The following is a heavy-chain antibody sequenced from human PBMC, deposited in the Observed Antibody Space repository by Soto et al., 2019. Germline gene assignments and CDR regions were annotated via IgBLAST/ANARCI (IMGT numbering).Heavy chain of an antibody. D-gene: IGHD2-2*01. Sequence: QLQLQESGPGLVKPSETLSLTCTVSGGSISSSSYYWGWIRQPPGKGLEWIGSIYYRGSTYYNPSLKSRVTISVDTSKNQFSLKLSSVTAADTAVYYCATYNPDIVVVPAAIYAFDIWGQGTMVTVSS. CDR3: ATYNPDIVVVPAAIYAFDI. V-gene: IGHV4-39*01. CDR1: GGSISSSSYY. CDR2: IYYRGST. J-gene: IGHJ3*02.